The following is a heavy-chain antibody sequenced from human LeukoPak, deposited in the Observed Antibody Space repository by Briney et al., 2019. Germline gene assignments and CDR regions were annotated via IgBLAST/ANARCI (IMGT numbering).Heavy chain of an antibody. D-gene: IGHD3-3*01. V-gene: IGHV1-2*02. CDR1: GYTFTGYY. CDR3: ARVWGRSGYFRGGYYFDY. CDR2: INPNSGGT. Sequence: ASVKVSCKASGYTFTGYYMHWVRQAPGQGLEWMGGINPNSGGTNYAQKFQGRVTMTRDTSISTAYMELSRLRSDDTAVYYCARVWGRSGYFRGGYYFDYWGQGTLVTVSS. J-gene: IGHJ4*02.